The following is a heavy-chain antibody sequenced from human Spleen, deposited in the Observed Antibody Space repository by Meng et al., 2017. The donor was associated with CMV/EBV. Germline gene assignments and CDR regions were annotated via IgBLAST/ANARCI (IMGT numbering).Heavy chain of an antibody. CDR1: GYTFTDHY. Sequence: ASVKVSCKASGYTFTDHYLHWMRQAPGQGLEWVAWINPSSGGTNYGRKFQGRVTVTRDTSINTAYLELNRLTSDDTATYYCARSVTLFDLWSVHYPDNWGQGTLVTVSS. CDR2: INPSSGGT. V-gene: IGHV1-2*02. D-gene: IGHD3-3*01. J-gene: IGHJ4*02. CDR3: ARSVTLFDLWSVHYPDN.